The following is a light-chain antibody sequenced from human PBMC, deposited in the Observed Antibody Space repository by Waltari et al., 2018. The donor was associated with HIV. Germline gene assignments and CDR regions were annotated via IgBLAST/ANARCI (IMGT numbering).Light chain of an antibody. J-gene: IGLJ3*02. CDR1: ALPKQY. V-gene: IGLV3-25*03. Sequence: TQPPSVSVSPGQTARITCSGDALPKQYAYWYHQRPGQAPMLVIYKDTERPSGIPARFSGSSSGATVTLTINGVQAEDEGDYYCQSVDSSDTYVLFGGGTKLTVL. CDR3: QSVDSSDTYVL. CDR2: KDT.